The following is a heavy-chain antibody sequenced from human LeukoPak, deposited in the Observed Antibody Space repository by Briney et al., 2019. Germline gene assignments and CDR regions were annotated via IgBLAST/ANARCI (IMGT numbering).Heavy chain of an antibody. V-gene: IGHV1-18*01. J-gene: IGHJ5*02. CDR1: GYTFTSYG. CDR3: AREGYSSSWYPQGWFDP. D-gene: IGHD6-13*01. CDR2: ISAYNGNT. Sequence: GASVKVSCKASGYTFTSYGISWVRQAPGQGLEWMGWISAYNGNTNYAQKLQGRVTMTTDTSTSTAYMELRSLRSDDTAVYYCAREGYSSSWYPQGWFDPWGQGTLVTVSS.